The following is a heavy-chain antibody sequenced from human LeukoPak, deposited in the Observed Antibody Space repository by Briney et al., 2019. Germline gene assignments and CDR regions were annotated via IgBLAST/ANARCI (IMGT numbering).Heavy chain of an antibody. CDR3: ARARHGYIYGYRPNELGHFFDY. Sequence: SETLSLTCTVSGGSISSSAYHWGWIRQPPGKGLEWIGSIHIGGSTYYNPSFKSRVTISVDTSKNQFSLKLSSVTAADTAVYYCARARHGYIYGYRPNELGHFFDYWGQGTLVTVSS. V-gene: IGHV4-39*07. CDR2: IHIGGST. J-gene: IGHJ4*02. D-gene: IGHD5-18*01. CDR1: GGSISSSAYH.